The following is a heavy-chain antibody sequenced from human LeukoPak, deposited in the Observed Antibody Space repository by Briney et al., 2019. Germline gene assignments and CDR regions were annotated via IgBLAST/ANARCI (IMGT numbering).Heavy chain of an antibody. J-gene: IGHJ5*02. CDR3: ARGWRDLPASGPNWFDP. CDR2: FNHSGST. Sequence: PSETLSLTCAVYGGSFSGYYWSWIRQPPGKGLEWIGEFNHSGSTNYNPSLKSRVTISVDTSKNQFSLKLSSVTAADTAVYYCARGWRDLPASGPNWFDPWGQGTLVTVSS. V-gene: IGHV4-34*01. D-gene: IGHD2-2*01. CDR1: GGSFSGYY.